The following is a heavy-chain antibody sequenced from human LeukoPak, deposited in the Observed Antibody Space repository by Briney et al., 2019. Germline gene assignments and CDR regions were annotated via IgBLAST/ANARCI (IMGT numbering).Heavy chain of an antibody. D-gene: IGHD6-19*01. V-gene: IGHV3-23*01. J-gene: IGHJ4*02. Sequence: PGGSLRFSCAASGFTFSLYAMSWVRQAPGKGLEWVSTITGSGGSTYYADSVKGRFTISRDNSKNTLYLQMNSLRAEDTAVYYCAKDDHGGSGWRDYFDYWGQGTLATVSS. CDR3: AKDDHGGSGWRDYFDY. CDR2: ITGSGGST. CDR1: GFTFSLYA.